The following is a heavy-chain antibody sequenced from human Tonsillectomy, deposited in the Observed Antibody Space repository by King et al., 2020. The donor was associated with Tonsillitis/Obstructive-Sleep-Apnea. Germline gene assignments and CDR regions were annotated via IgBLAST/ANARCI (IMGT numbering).Heavy chain of an antibody. CDR3: ARQIGGYYDSSGDY. CDR1: GYNFTSYW. D-gene: IGHD3-22*01. CDR2: IDPCDSYT. V-gene: IGHV5-10-1*03. J-gene: IGHJ4*02. Sequence: GQLVQSGAEVKKPGESLRLSCKGSGYNFTSYWITWVRQMPGKGLEWMGRIDPCDSYTDYSPSFQGHVTISTDKSISTAYVQWSSLKASDTAMYYCARQIGGYYDSSGDYWGQGTLVTVSS.